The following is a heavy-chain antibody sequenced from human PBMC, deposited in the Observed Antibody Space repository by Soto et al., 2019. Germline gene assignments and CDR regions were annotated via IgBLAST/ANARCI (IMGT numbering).Heavy chain of an antibody. V-gene: IGHV3-30*18. Sequence: PGGSLRLSCAASGFTFSSYGMHWVRQAPGKGLEWVVVISYDGSNKYYADSVKGRFTISRDNSKNTLYLQMNSLRAEDTAVYYCAKDPGAAPLPGYWGQGTLVTVSS. CDR2: ISYDGSNK. J-gene: IGHJ4*02. D-gene: IGHD6-13*01. CDR3: AKDPGAAPLPGY. CDR1: GFTFSSYG.